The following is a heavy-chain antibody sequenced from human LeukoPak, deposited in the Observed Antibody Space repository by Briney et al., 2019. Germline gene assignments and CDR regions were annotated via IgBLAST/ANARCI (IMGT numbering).Heavy chain of an antibody. CDR2: VDDTGT. CDR1: GFTFSSYA. V-gene: IGHV3-23*05. CDR3: AREGGSLTKVTYYGLDV. D-gene: IGHD1-1*01. J-gene: IGHJ6*02. Sequence: GGSLRLSCAASGFTFSSYAMSWVRQAPGRGLVWVASVDDTGTHYADSVKGRFDISTDTSKNMVSLHLSDVRDDDTGLYFCAREGGSLTKVTYYGLDVWGPGTTVIVSS.